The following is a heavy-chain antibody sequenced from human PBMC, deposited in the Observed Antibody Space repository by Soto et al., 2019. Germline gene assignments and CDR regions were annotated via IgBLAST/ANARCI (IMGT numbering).Heavy chain of an antibody. D-gene: IGHD6-6*01. CDR2: IYYSGST. V-gene: IGHV4-39*01. Sequence: SETLSLTCTVSGGSISSSSYYWGWIRQPPGKGLELIGSIYYSGSTYYNPSLKSRVTISVDTSKNQFSLKLSSVTAADTAVYYCVKAGNAGIAARPLFYYWGQGTLVTVSS. J-gene: IGHJ4*02. CDR1: GGSISSSSYY. CDR3: VKAGNAGIAARPLFYY.